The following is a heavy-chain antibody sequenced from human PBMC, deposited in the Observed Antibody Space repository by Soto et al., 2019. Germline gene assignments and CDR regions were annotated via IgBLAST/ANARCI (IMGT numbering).Heavy chain of an antibody. CDR2: IKYDGAEK. CDR3: ARDGVVPRLYFDH. D-gene: IGHD3-16*01. V-gene: IGHV3-7*05. CDR1: GFTFSDYW. Sequence: GGSLRLSCAASGFTFSDYWMNWVRQAPGKGLEWVASIKYDGAEKTYVDSVKGRFTISRDNPKNSVYLQMASLRAEDTAVYYGARDGVVPRLYFDHWGQGTPVPVSS. J-gene: IGHJ4*02.